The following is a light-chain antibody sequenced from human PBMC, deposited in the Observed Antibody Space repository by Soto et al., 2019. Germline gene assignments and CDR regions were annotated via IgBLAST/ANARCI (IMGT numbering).Light chain of an antibody. CDR2: DAS. J-gene: IGKJ2*01. CDR3: QQYGSSPYT. CDR1: QSVTSSF. Sequence: EIVLTQSPGTLSLSPGERATLSYRASQSVTSSFLAWYQQKPGQAPRLLVYDASSRATDIPDRFSGSGSGTDFTLTISRLEPEDFAVYYCQQYGSSPYTFGQGTKLEIK. V-gene: IGKV3-20*01.